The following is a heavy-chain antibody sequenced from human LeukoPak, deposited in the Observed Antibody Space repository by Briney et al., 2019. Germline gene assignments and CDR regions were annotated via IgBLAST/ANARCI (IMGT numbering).Heavy chain of an antibody. J-gene: IGHJ3*02. Sequence: PGGSLRLSCAASGFTLSSYGMHWVRQAPGKGLEWVSFIRYDGSNYYYADSVKGRFTISRDNSKNTLYLQMNSLRAEDTAVYYCARSGYSPYDAFDIWGEGTMVTVSS. D-gene: IGHD3-3*01. V-gene: IGHV3-30*02. CDR3: ARSGYSPYDAFDI. CDR1: GFTLSSYG. CDR2: IRYDGSNY.